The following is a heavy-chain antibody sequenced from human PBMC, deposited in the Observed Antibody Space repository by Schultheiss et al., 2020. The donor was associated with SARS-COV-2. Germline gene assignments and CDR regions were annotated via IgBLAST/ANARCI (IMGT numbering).Heavy chain of an antibody. V-gene: IGHV3-21*05. J-gene: IGHJ4*02. CDR2: ISSSSSYI. CDR3: AKTRDHYYFDY. CDR1: GFTVSSNY. Sequence: GGSLRLSCAASGFTVSSNYMSWVRQAPGKGLEWVSYISSSSSYIYYADSVKGRFTISRDNSKNTLYLQMNSLRAEDTAVYYCAKTRDHYYFDYWGQGTLVTVSS. D-gene: IGHD1-14*01.